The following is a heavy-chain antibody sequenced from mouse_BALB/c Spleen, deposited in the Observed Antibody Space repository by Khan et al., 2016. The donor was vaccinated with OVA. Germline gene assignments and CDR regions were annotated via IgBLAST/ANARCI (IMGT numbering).Heavy chain of an antibody. CDR3: ARGGYEGFAD. CDR1: GYAFTSYS. V-gene: IGHV1S135*01. CDR2: IDPYNGGT. J-gene: IGHJ3*01. Sequence: EVELVESGPELVKPGASVKVSCKASGYAFTSYSLYWVKQSLGKSLEWIGFIDPYNGGTSYNKKFKGKVTLMVDKSSTSAYMHLNSLTSEDSAVYYCARGGYEGFADWGQGTLVTVSA. D-gene: IGHD2-14*01.